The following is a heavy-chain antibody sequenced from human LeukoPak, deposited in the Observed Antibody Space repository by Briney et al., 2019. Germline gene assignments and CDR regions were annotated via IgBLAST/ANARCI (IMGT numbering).Heavy chain of an antibody. J-gene: IGHJ4*02. D-gene: IGHD2-15*01. CDR2: IWYDGSNK. V-gene: IGHV3-33*06. CDR3: AKDLGRYCSGGSCYFFDY. CDR1: GFTFSSYA. Sequence: PGGSLRLSCAASGFTFSSYAMSWVRQAPGKGLEWVAVIWYDGSNKYYADSVKGRFTISRDNSKNTLYLQMNSLRAEDTAVYYCAKDLGRYCSGGSCYFFDYWGQGTLVTVSS.